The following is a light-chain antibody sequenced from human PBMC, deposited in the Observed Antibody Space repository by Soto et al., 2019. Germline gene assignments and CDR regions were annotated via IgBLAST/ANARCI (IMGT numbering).Light chain of an antibody. J-gene: IGKJ5*01. V-gene: IGKV1-39*01. Sequence: IQMTPPPSSLSASVGDRVTITCRAGQSIFSSLNWYQQRPGKAPTLLIYAASSLQSGVPSRFRGSGYGTDFALTITSLQPEDFATYYCQQSYNSPPITFGQGTRLEIK. CDR3: QQSYNSPPIT. CDR1: QSIFSS. CDR2: AAS.